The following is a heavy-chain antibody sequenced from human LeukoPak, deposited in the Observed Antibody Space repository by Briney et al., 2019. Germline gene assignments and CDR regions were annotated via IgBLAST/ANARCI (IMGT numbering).Heavy chain of an antibody. CDR2: FYETDKT. CDR1: GFTFSIYA. Sequence: GGSLRLSCAASGFTFSIYAMTWVRQAPGKGLEWVSTFYETDKTDYADSVKGRFTISRDTSKNMLYLQMSSLRAEDTAIYYCAKRGAGSGGLHFWGQGTLVTVSS. J-gene: IGHJ4*02. CDR3: AKRGAGSGGLHF. D-gene: IGHD6-19*01. V-gene: IGHV3-23*01.